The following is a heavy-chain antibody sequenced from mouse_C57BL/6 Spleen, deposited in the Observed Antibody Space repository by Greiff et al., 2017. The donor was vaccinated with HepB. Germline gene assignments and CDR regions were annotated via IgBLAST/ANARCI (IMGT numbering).Heavy chain of an antibody. CDR1: GYTFTSYG. CDR3: ARSHSSGYAYAMDY. J-gene: IGHJ4*01. CDR2: IYPRSGNT. D-gene: IGHD3-2*02. Sequence: QVQLKQSGAELARPGASVKLSCKASGYTFTSYGISWVKQRTGQGLEWIGEIYPRSGNTYYNEKFKGKATLTADKSSSTAYMELRSLTSEDSAVYFWARSHSSGYAYAMDYGGQGTSVTVSS. V-gene: IGHV1-81*01.